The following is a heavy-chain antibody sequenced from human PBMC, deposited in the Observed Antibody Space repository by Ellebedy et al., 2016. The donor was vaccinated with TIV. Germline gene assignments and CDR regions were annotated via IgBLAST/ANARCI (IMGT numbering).Heavy chain of an antibody. CDR3: ARNYGESRPYYFGVDV. Sequence: MPSETLSLTCTVSGCSISSYYWSWIPQPPGKGLEWTCYHYYTGTTNYSPSLKSRVTISVDTSKNHFSLRLSSVTAADTAVYLCARNYGESRPYYFGVDVWGQGNTVTVSS. D-gene: IGHD4-17*01. CDR1: GCSISSYY. CDR2: HYYTGTT. V-gene: IGHV4-59*01. J-gene: IGHJ6*02.